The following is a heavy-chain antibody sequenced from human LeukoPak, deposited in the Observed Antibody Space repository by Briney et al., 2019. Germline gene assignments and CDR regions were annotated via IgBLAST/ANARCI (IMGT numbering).Heavy chain of an antibody. CDR2: IYHSGST. D-gene: IGHD5-18*01. Sequence: TSGTLSLTCAVSGGSISSSNWWSWVRQPPGKGLEWIGEIYHSGSTNYNPSLKSRVTISVDTSKNQFSLKLSSVTAADTAVYYCARQYSYGYVGYFDYWGQGTLVTVSS. V-gene: IGHV4-4*02. J-gene: IGHJ4*02. CDR3: ARQYSYGYVGYFDY. CDR1: GGSISSSNW.